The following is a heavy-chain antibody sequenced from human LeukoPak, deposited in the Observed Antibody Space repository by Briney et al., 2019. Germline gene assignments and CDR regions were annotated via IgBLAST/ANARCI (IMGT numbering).Heavy chain of an antibody. Sequence: PSETLSLTCAVYGGSFSGYWWSWVRLPPGKGLEWIGEINHRGSTNYNPSLKSRVTIAVDTSKIQFSLKLSSVTAADTAVYYCARGPPLNPGDFDSSGYYYFDYRGLGTLVTVSS. J-gene: IGHJ4*02. D-gene: IGHD3-22*01. CDR2: INHRGST. CDR3: ARGPPLNPGDFDSSGYYYFDY. V-gene: IGHV4-34*01. CDR1: GGSFSGYW.